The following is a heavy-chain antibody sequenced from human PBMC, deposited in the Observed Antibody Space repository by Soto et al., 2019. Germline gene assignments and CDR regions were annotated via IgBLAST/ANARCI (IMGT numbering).Heavy chain of an antibody. V-gene: IGHV1-18*04. CDR3: ARDFREGRTWEPTGERWFDT. CDR1: CYTFTSYG. CDR2: ISAYNGNT. Sequence: GYSVKVSCKASCYTFTSYGISWVRQAPGQGLEWMGWISAYNGNTNYAQKLQGRVTMTTDTSTSTAYMELRSLRSDDTDVYYCARDFREGRTWEPTGERWFDTWGQGTLVTLSA. J-gene: IGHJ5*02. D-gene: IGHD1-26*01.